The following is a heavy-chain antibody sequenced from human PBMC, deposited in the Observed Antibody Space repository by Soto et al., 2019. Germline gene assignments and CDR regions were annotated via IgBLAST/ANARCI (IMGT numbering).Heavy chain of an antibody. V-gene: IGHV3-21*01. J-gene: IGHJ4*02. CDR3: ARESEDLTSNFDY. Sequence: GGSLSLSCAASGFTFTRYSMNWVRQAPGKGLEWVSSISSTTNYIYYADSMKGRFTVSRDNAKNSVYLEMNSLSAEDTAVYYCARESEDLTSNFDYWGQGTLVTVSS. CDR2: ISSTTNYI. CDR1: GFTFTRYS.